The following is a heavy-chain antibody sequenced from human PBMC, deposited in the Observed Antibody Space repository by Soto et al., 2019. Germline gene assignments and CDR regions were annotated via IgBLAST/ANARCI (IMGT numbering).Heavy chain of an antibody. J-gene: IGHJ4*02. Sequence: QAQLQESGPGLVKPSETLSLTCTVSDGSVSSGSYYWTWIRQPPGKGLEWIGYIYSSGSTLYNPSLKSRVIISVDTSMNQFSLKLCSVTAADTAVYYCARDSLALFDSWGQGTLVTVSS. D-gene: IGHD5-12*01. CDR1: DGSVSSGSYY. CDR2: IYSSGST. CDR3: ARDSLALFDS. V-gene: IGHV4-61*01.